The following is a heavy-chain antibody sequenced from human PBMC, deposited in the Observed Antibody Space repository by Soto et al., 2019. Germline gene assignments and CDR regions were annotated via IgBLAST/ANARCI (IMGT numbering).Heavy chain of an antibody. CDR3: AKGRRTGYCFGSSCHYWFDP. V-gene: IGHV4-34*01. J-gene: IGHJ5*02. CDR2: INHDGST. Sequence: PSETLSLTCAVYGWSVRGSYWSWIRQTPEKGLEWFGEINHDGSTNFNPSLKSRVTMSIDTSKNQFSLKLNSVTAADTAVYYCAKGRRTGYCFGSSCHYWFDPWGQGILVTVSS. D-gene: IGHD3-22*01. CDR1: GWSVRGSY.